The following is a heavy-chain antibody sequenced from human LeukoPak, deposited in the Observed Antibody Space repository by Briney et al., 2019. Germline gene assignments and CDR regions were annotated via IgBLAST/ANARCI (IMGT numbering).Heavy chain of an antibody. CDR3: ARVYSYGIYYYYMDV. CDR1: GGSISSGSYY. D-gene: IGHD5-18*01. J-gene: IGHJ6*03. Sequence: PSETMSLTCTVSGGSISSGSYYWSWIRQPAGKGLEWIGRIYTSGSTNYNPSLKSRVTISVDTSKNQFSLKLSSVTAADTAVYYCARVYSYGIYYYYMDVWGKGTTVTVSS. CDR2: IYTSGST. V-gene: IGHV4-61*02.